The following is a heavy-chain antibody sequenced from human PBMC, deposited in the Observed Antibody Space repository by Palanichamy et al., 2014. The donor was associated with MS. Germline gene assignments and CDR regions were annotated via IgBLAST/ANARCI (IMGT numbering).Heavy chain of an antibody. CDR1: GYTFTSYS. V-gene: IGHV1-3*01. D-gene: IGHD3-10*01. Sequence: QVQLVQSGAEVKKPGASVKVSCKASGYTFTSYSMHWVRQAPGQRLEWMGWINAANVDTKYSQKFQGRVSITRDISASTAYMELSSLRSEDTAVYYCARAYYYGLGTFYSNFDYWGQGTLVTVSS. CDR3: ARAYYYGLGTFYSNFDY. CDR2: INAANVDT. J-gene: IGHJ4*02.